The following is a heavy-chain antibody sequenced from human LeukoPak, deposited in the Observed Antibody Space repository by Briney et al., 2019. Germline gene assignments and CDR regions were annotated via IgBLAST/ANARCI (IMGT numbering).Heavy chain of an antibody. Sequence: PSETLSLTCTDSGGSISSYCWSWIRQPPGKGLEWIGYIYYSGSTNYNPSLKSRVTISVDTSKNQFSLKLSSVTAADTAVYYCASNYYGSGSLDYWGQGNLVTVSS. CDR1: GGSISSYC. CDR3: ASNYYGSGSLDY. J-gene: IGHJ4*02. CDR2: IYYSGST. V-gene: IGHV4-59*08. D-gene: IGHD3-10*01.